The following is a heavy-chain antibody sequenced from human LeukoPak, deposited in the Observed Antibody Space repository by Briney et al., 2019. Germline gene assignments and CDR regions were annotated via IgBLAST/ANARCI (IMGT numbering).Heavy chain of an antibody. CDR1: GFTFSSYA. CDR3: ARETGSAVGSTDFDY. D-gene: IGHD4-17*01. V-gene: IGHV3-30-3*01. CDR2: ISYDGSNK. Sequence: GGSLRLSCAASGFTFSSYAMHWVRQAPGKGLEWVAVISYDGSNKYYADSVKGRFTISRDNSKNTLYLQMNSLRAEDTAVFYCARETGSAVGSTDFDYWGQGALVAVSS. J-gene: IGHJ4*02.